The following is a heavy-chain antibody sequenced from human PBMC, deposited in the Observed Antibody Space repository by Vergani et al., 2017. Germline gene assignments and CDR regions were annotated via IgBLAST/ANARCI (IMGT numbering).Heavy chain of an antibody. Sequence: DVRLVESGGGVVQPGGSLRLPCAASGITFSAYSMNWVRHTPGKGLEWISYIGVRDNSIYYAVSVMGRFAISRDNARTLLFLQMNSLRADDSALYFCVRDPDYSTFDSWGQGTLVTVS. D-gene: IGHD4-11*01. J-gene: IGHJ4*02. V-gene: IGHV3-48*01. CDR2: IGVRDNSI. CDR3: VRDPDYSTFDS. CDR1: GITFSAYS.